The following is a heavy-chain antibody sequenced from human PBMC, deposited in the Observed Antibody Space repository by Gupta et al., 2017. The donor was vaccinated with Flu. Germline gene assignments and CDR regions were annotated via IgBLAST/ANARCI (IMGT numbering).Heavy chain of an antibody. V-gene: IGHV4-59*01. CDR3: ARDRHYYDSSGYYHAFDI. Sequence: QVQLQESGPGLVKPSETLSLTCTVSGGSISSYYWTWIRQPPGKGLEWIGYIYYSGSTNYNPSLKSRVTISVDTSKNQFSLKLSSVTAADTAVYYCARDRHYYDSSGYYHAFDIWGQGTMVTVSS. J-gene: IGHJ3*02. CDR1: GGSISSYY. D-gene: IGHD3-22*01. CDR2: IYYSGST.